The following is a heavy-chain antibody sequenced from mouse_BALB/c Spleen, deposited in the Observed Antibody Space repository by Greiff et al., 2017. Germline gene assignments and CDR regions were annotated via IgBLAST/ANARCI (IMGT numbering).Heavy chain of an antibody. CDR2: IWSGGST. J-gene: IGHJ3*01. CDR1: GFSLTSYG. CDR3: ARDIDYYDSSHFAY. Sequence: VQLQQSGPGLVAPSQSLSITCTVSGFSLTSYGVHWVRQPPGKGLEWLGVIWSGGSTTSNSALMSRLSISKDNSKSQVFLRMDSLQTDDTAMYYCARDIDYYDSSHFAYWGQGTLVTVSA. V-gene: IGHV2-9*02. D-gene: IGHD1-1*01.